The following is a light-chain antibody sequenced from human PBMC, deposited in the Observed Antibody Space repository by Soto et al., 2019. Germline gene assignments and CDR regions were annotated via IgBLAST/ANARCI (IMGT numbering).Light chain of an antibody. Sequence: QTVVTQEPSLTVSPGGTVTLTCGSSTGAVTSGHYPYWFQQKPGQAPRTLIYDTSNQHSWTPARFSGSLLGGKAALTLSGEHPEDEASYYCFLSYSGYVFGTGTKVTVL. CDR1: TGAVTSGHY. CDR3: FLSYSGYV. J-gene: IGLJ1*01. CDR2: DTS. V-gene: IGLV7-46*01.